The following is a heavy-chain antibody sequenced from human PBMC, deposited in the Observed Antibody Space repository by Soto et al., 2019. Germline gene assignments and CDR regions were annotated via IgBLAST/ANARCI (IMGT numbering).Heavy chain of an antibody. V-gene: IGHV1-69*02. CDR2: IIPILGIA. Sequence: QVQLVQSGAEVKKPVSSVKVSCKASGGTFSSYTISWVRQSPGQGLEWMGRIIPILGIANYAQKFQGRVTSTADKSTNTAYMELSSLRSEDTAVYYCARGRYCSSTSCPKDYYYYMDVWGKGTTGTVSS. CDR3: ARGRYCSSTSCPKDYYYYMDV. CDR1: GGTFSSYT. J-gene: IGHJ6*03. D-gene: IGHD2-2*01.